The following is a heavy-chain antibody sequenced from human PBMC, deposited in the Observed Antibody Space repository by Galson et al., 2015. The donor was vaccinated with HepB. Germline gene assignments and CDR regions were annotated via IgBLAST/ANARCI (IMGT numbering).Heavy chain of an antibody. CDR3: AKGGPSPRDYFDY. J-gene: IGHJ4*02. V-gene: IGHV3-30*18. Sequence: SLRLSCAASGFTFSSYGMHWVRQAPGKGLEWVAVISYDGSNKYYADSVKGRFTISRDNSKNTLYLQMNSLRAEDTAVYYCAKGGPSPRDYFDYWGQGTLVTVSS. D-gene: IGHD3-10*01. CDR2: ISYDGSNK. CDR1: GFTFSSYG.